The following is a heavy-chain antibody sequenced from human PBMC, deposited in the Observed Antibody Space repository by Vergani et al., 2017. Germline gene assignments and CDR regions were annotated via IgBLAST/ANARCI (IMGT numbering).Heavy chain of an antibody. D-gene: IGHD5-24*01. V-gene: IGHV4-61*02. Sequence: QVQLQESGPGLVKPSQTLSLTCTVSGGSISSGSYYWSWIRQPAGKGLEWIGRIYTSGRTNYNPSLKSRVTISVDTSKNQFSLKLSSVTAADTAVYYCARGTAGYSFDYWGQGTLVTVSS. CDR2: IYTSGRT. CDR1: GGSISSGSYY. J-gene: IGHJ4*02. CDR3: ARGTAGYSFDY.